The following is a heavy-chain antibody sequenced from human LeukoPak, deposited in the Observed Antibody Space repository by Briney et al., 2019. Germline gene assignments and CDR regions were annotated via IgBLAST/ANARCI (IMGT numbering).Heavy chain of an antibody. J-gene: IGHJ4*02. CDR2: INDGGDNK. CDR3: AKSSRYGTGWYGRIDY. Sequence: GGSLRLSCAASGFTFSSHAMSWVRQGPGKGLEWVSAINDGGDNKQYTDSVKGRFTISRDNSKNTLYLQMNSLRADDTAVYYCAKSSRYGTGWYGRIDYWGQGMLVTVSS. V-gene: IGHV3-23*01. CDR1: GFTFSSHA. D-gene: IGHD6-19*01.